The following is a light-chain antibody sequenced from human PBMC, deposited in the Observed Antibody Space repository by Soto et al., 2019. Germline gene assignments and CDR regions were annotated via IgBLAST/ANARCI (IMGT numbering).Light chain of an antibody. J-gene: IGLJ1*01. CDR1: KLGDKY. V-gene: IGLV3-1*01. CDR3: QAWDSSTGLV. Sequence: SYELTQPPSVSVSPGQTANITCSGDKLGDKYACWYQQKPGQSPVLVIYQDSKRPSGIPERFSGSNSGNTATLTISGTQAMDEADYYCQAWDSSTGLVFGTGTKVTVL. CDR2: QDS.